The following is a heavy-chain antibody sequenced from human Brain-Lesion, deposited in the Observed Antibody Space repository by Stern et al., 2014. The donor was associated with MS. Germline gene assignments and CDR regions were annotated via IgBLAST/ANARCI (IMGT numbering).Heavy chain of an antibody. V-gene: IGHV1-24*01. CDR1: GYTLTELS. J-gene: IGHJ6*02. D-gene: IGHD3-3*01. CDR3: ATDRGDFRSGYSAPTKGYGLDV. Sequence: VQLVESGAEVKKPGASVKVSCKASGYTLTELSMHWVRQAPGKGLEWMGGFDPEDGETISAQKFQGRVPMTEDASTDTAYMELSSLRSEDTAVYYCATDRGDFRSGYSAPTKGYGLDVWGQGTTVTVTS. CDR2: FDPEDGET.